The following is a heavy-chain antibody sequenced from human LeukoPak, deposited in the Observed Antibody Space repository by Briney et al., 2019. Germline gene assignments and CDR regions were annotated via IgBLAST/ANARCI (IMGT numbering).Heavy chain of an antibody. CDR2: INEDGSEK. CDR3: ARGGVRRGYYDY. J-gene: IGHJ4*02. Sequence: PGGSLRLSCAASGFSFGNYWMKWVRQDPVMGLEWVANINEDGSEKYYVDSVRGRFTISRDNAKNSLYLQMNSLRTEDTAVYYCARGGVRRGYYDYWGQGTLVTVSS. D-gene: IGHD1-14*01. CDR1: GFSFGNYW. V-gene: IGHV3-7*01.